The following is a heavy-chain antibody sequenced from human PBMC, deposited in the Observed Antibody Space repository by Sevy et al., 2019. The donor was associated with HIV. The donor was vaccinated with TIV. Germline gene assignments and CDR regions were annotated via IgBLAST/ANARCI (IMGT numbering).Heavy chain of an antibody. J-gene: IGHJ6*02. Sequence: ASVKVSCKASGYTFTGDYLHWVRQAPGHGLEWMGRVFPNSGGTNYAQKFQGRVTMTRETSIRTAYMELSRLRSDDTAVYYCARDGGGGTTNSGMDVWGQGTTVTVSS. V-gene: IGHV1-2*06. CDR3: ARDGGGGTTNSGMDV. CDR1: GYTFTGDY. D-gene: IGHD1-7*01. CDR2: VFPNSGGT.